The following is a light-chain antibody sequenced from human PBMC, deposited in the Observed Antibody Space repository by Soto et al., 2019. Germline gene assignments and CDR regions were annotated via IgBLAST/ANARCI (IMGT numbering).Light chain of an antibody. CDR3: CSHTSSVTWV. V-gene: IGLV2-14*01. J-gene: IGLJ3*02. CDR1: SSDVGGYNY. Sequence: QSALTQPASVSGSPGQSITISCTGTSSDVGGYNYVSWYQHHPGKAPKLMIFAVSNRPSGVSDRFSGSKSGNTASLTISGLQAEDDADYYCCSHTSSVTWVFGGGTKLTVL. CDR2: AVS.